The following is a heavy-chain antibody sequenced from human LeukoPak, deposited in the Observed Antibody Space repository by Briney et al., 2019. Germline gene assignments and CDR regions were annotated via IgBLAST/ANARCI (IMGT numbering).Heavy chain of an antibody. D-gene: IGHD3-10*01. CDR2: IYHSGRT. V-gene: IGHV4-30-2*01. J-gene: IGHJ5*02. CDR3: ARGLLRRFDP. Sequence: PSQTLSLTCAVSGGSISSGGYSWSWIRQPPGKGLEWIGYIYHSGRTYYNPSLKSRVTISVDRSKNQFSLKLSSVTAADTAVYYCARGLLRRFDPWGQGTLVTVSS. CDR1: GGSISSGGYS.